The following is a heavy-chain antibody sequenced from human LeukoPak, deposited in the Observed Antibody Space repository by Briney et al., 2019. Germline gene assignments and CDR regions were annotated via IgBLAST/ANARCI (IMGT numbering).Heavy chain of an antibody. CDR2: ISGSGGST. CDR3: ASPHYYYYMDV. CDR1: GFTFSSYA. V-gene: IGHV3-23*01. J-gene: IGHJ6*03. Sequence: GGSLRLSCAASGFTFSSYAMSWVRQAPGKGLEWVSAISGSGGSTYYADSVKGRFTISRDNAKNPLYLQMNSLRAEDTAVYYCASPHYYYYMDVWGKGTTVTVSS.